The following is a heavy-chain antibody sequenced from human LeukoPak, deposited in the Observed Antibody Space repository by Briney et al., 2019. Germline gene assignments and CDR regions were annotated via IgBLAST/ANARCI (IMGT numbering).Heavy chain of an antibody. CDR1: RYIFTSYY. V-gene: IGHV1-2*02. CDR3: ARRGSVETPMSNWEWWY. CDR2: INPNNGGT. J-gene: IGHJ4*02. D-gene: IGHD5-18*01. Sequence: ASVKVSCKASRYIFTSYYIHWVRQAPGQGLEWMGWINPNNGGTKYAQKFQGRVTMTTDTSITTAYMELRSLRSDDTAVYYCARRGSVETPMSNWEWWYWGQGTLVTVSS.